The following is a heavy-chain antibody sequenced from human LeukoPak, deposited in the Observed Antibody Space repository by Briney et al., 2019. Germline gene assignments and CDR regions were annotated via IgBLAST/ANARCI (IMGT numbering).Heavy chain of an antibody. CDR3: ARDGGGSGWYWALDY. Sequence: PSQTLSLTCTVSGGSISGGNYYWTWIRQPPGKGLEWIGYIYHTGSTKYNPSLKSRVTISVDTSKSQFSLNLTSVTTADTAVYYCARDGGGSGWYWALDYWGQGTLVTASS. CDR1: GGSISGGNYY. J-gene: IGHJ4*02. CDR2: IYHTGST. D-gene: IGHD6-19*01. V-gene: IGHV4-61*01.